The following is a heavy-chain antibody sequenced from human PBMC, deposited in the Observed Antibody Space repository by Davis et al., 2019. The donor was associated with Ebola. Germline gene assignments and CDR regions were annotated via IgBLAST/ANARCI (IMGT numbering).Heavy chain of an antibody. J-gene: IGHJ6*02. D-gene: IGHD6-13*01. CDR1: GFTFSSYS. V-gene: IGHV3-23*01. CDR3: ARGPTAAADSYYYGMDV. Sequence: GGSLRLSCAASGFTFSSYSMNWVRQAPGKGLEWVPAISGSGGSTYNADSVKGRFTISRDNSKNTLYLQMNSLRAGDTAVYYCARGPTAAADSYYYGMDVWGQGTTVTVSS. CDR2: ISGSGGST.